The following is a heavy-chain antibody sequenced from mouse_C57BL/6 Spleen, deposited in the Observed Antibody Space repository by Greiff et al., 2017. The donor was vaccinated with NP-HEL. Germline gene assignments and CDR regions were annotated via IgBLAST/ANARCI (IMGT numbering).Heavy chain of an antibody. V-gene: IGHV1-15*01. CDR3: YYGNYDY. J-gene: IGHJ2*01. CDR2: IDPETGGT. D-gene: IGHD2-1*01. CDR1: GYTFTDYE. Sequence: QVQLQQSGAEPVRPGASVTLSCKASGYTFTDYEMHWVKQTPVHGLEWIGAIDPETGGTAYNQKFKGKAILTADKSSSTAYMELRSLTSEDSAVYYCYYGNYDYWGQGTTLTVSS.